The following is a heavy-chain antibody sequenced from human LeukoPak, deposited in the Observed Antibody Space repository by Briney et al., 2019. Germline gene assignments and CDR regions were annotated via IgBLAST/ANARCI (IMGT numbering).Heavy chain of an antibody. Sequence: SETLSLTCTASGGSISSSSYYWGWIRQPPGKGLEWIGSIYYSGSTYYNPSLKSRVTISVDTSKNQFSLKLSSVTAADTAVYYCARHPLSGYDSYYYYGMDVWGQGTTVTVSS. CDR2: IYYSGST. D-gene: IGHD5-12*01. J-gene: IGHJ6*02. CDR3: ARHPLSGYDSYYYYGMDV. V-gene: IGHV4-39*01. CDR1: GGSISSSSYY.